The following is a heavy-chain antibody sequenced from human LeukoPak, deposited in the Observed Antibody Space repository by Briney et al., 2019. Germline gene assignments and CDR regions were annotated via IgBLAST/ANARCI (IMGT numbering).Heavy chain of an antibody. CDR2: MNPNSGNT. J-gene: IGHJ5*02. Sequence: ASVKVSCKASGYTFTSYDINWVRQATGQGLEWMGWMNPNSGNTGYAQKFQGRVTMTRNTSINTAYMELSSLRSEDTAVYYCARAMRTAIDRHWFDPWGQGTLVTVSS. CDR3: ARAMRTAIDRHWFDP. CDR1: GYTFTSYD. D-gene: IGHD5-18*01. V-gene: IGHV1-8*01.